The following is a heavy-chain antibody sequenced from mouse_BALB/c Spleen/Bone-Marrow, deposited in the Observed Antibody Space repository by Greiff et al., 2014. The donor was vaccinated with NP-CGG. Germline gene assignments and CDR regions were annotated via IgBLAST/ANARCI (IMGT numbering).Heavy chain of an antibody. V-gene: IGHV1S81*02. CDR3: ARAAYDPYAMDY. CDR2: INPNNDGT. Sequence: QVQLKESGAELVKPGASVKLSCKASGYTFTSYYMYWGKQRPGQGLEWIGEINPNNDGTNFNEKFKSKATLTVDKSSSTAYMQLSSLTSEDSAVYYCARAAYDPYAMDYWGQGTSVTVSS. J-gene: IGHJ4*01. D-gene: IGHD2-3*01. CDR1: GYTFTSYY.